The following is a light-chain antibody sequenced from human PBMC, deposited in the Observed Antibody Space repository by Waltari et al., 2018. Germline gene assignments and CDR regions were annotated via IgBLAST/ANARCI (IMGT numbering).Light chain of an antibody. CDR1: SSDVGRYNI. Sequence: QSALTQPASVSGSPGPSITISCPGTSSDVGRYNIVSWYQQHPGKAPKLMIYEGSKRPSGVSNRFSGSKSGNTASLTISGLQAEDEADYYCCSYAGSHVVFGGGTKLTVL. V-gene: IGLV2-23*01. CDR3: CSYAGSHVV. CDR2: EGS. J-gene: IGLJ2*01.